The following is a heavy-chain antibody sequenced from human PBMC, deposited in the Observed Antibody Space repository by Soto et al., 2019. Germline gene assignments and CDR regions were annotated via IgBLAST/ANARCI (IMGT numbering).Heavy chain of an antibody. J-gene: IGHJ5*02. V-gene: IGHV1-2*02. D-gene: IGHD2-2*02. CDR1: GYTFTGYY. Sequence: ASVKVSCKASGYTFTGYYMHWVRQAPGQGFEWMGRISPKSGGTNYAQKFEGRVTMTWDTSLKTAYMELSSLISEDTAVYYCARDLGYCSSTSCYTPYNWFDPWGQGTLVTVSS. CDR2: ISPKSGGT. CDR3: ARDLGYCSSTSCYTPYNWFDP.